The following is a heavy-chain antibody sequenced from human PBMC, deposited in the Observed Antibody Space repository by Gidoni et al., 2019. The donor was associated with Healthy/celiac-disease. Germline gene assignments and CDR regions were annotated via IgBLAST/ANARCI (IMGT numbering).Heavy chain of an antibody. CDR3: ARDPEADYYDS. CDR2: IYYSGST. D-gene: IGHD3-22*01. Sequence: QVQLQESGPGLLKPSETLSLTCTVSGASVSSGSYYWSWIRQPPGKGLEWIGYIYYSGSTNYNPSLKSRVTISVDTSKNQFSLKLSSVTAADTAVYYCARDPEADYYDSWGQGTLVTVSS. V-gene: IGHV4-61*01. J-gene: IGHJ4*02. CDR1: GASVSSGSYY.